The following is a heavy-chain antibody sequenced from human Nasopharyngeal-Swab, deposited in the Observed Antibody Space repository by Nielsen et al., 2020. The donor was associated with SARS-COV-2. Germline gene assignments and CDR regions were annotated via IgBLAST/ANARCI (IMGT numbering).Heavy chain of an antibody. CDR3: ARHSRVTTVVVVTLFDF. D-gene: IGHD3-22*01. CDR2: MSYSGVT. Sequence: RQAPGKGPEWIGSMSYSGVTFYNPSLRNRVTLSVDTSKNLLSLKLDSVTAADTALYYCARHSRVTTVVVVTLFDFWGQGIQVTVSS. J-gene: IGHJ4*02. V-gene: IGHV4-39*01.